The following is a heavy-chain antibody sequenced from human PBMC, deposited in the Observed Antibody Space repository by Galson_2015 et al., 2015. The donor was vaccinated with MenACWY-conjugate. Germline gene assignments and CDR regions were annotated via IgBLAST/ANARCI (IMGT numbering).Heavy chain of an antibody. D-gene: IGHD3-10*01. CDR2: ISSSSSYI. J-gene: IGHJ4*02. V-gene: IGHV3-21*01. CDR3: ARDNYYYGSGSYWGSEFDY. CDR1: GFTFSSYS. Sequence: LRLSCAASGFTFSSYSMNWVRQAPGKGLEWVSSISSSSSYIYYADSVKGRFTISRDNAKNSLYLQMNSLRAEDTAVYYCARDNYYYGSGSYWGSEFDYWGQGTLVTVSS.